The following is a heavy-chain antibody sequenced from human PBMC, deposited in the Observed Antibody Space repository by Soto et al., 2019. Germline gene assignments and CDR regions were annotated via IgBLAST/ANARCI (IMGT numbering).Heavy chain of an antibody. J-gene: IGHJ6*02. V-gene: IGHV6-1*01. CDR2: TYYRSKWYN. CDR1: GDSVSSNSAA. CDR3: ARDLGIAAAGTRYYYYGMDV. Sequence: PSQTLSLTCAISGDSVSSNSAAWNWIRQSPSRGLEWLGRTYYRSKWYNDYAVSVKSRITINPDTSKNQFSLQLNSVTPEDTAVYYCARDLGIAAAGTRYYYYGMDVWGQGTTVTVSS. D-gene: IGHD6-13*01.